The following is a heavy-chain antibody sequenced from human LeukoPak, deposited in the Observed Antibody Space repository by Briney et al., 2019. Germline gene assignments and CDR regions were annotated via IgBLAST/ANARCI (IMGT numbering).Heavy chain of an antibody. CDR2: ISSSSSYI. CDR3: AKGIATAAISDY. V-gene: IGHV3-21*01. Sequence: GGSLRLSCAASGFTFSSYSMNWVRQAPGKGLEWVSSISSSSSYIYYADSVKGRFTTSRDNAKNSLYLQMNSLRAEDTAVYYCAKGIATAAISDYWGQGTLVTVSS. J-gene: IGHJ4*02. D-gene: IGHD6-13*01. CDR1: GFTFSSYS.